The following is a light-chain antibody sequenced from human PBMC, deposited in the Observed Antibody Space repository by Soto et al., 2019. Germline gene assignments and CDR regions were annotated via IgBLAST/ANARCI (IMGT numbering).Light chain of an antibody. CDR3: QQSYSSPRT. V-gene: IGKV1-39*01. J-gene: IGKJ4*01. CDR1: QSLTSN. CDR2: SAS. Sequence: IQMTQSPSSLSASVGDRVTITCRASQSLTSNLNWYQQKPGQAPKLLIYSASSLQSGVPSRFSGSGSGTDFTLTISSLQPEDSATYYCQQSYSSPRTFGGGTKVDIK.